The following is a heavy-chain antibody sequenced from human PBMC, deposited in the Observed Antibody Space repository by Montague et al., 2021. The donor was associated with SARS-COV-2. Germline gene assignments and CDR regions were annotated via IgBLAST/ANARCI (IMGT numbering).Heavy chain of an antibody. J-gene: IGHJ6*02. V-gene: IGHV4-61*01. Sequence: SETLSLTCIVSGGSVSSGSYYWSWIRQPPGKGLEWIGYIYYSGSTNYNPSLKSRVTISVDTSKNQFSLKLSSVTAADTAVYYCASDPWRISIFGVVTRYGIDVWGQGTTVTVSS. CDR1: GGSVSSGSYY. D-gene: IGHD3-3*01. CDR3: ASDPWRISIFGVVTRYGIDV. CDR2: IYYSGST.